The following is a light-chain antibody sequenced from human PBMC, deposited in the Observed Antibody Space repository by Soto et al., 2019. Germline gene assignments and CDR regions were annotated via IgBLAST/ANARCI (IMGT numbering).Light chain of an antibody. Sequence: DIQMTPSPASLSVSVGDRVTITCRASQTISTYLNWYQQKPGKAPELLIFAASRLQSGVPSRFSGSGSGTDFTLTISSLQPEDFATYYCQQSYSAPRTFGQGTKLEIK. CDR2: AAS. J-gene: IGKJ2*01. V-gene: IGKV1-39*01. CDR1: QTISTY. CDR3: QQSYSAPRT.